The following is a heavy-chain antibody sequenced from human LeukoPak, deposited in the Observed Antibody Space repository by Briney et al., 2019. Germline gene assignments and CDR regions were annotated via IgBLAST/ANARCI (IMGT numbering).Heavy chain of an antibody. CDR1: GYTFTGYY. CDR2: INPNSGGT. V-gene: IGHV1-2*02. D-gene: IGHD3-10*01. CDR3: ARDGYYGSGSYSAPDY. J-gene: IGHJ4*02. Sequence: GASVKVSCEASGYTFTGYYMHWVRQAPGQGLEWMGWINPNSGGTNYAQKFQGRVTMTRDTSISTAYMELSRLRSDDTAVYYCARDGYYGSGSYSAPDYWGQGTLVTVSS.